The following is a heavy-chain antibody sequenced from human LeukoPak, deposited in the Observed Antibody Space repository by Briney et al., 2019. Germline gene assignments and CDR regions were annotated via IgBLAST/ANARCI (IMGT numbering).Heavy chain of an antibody. CDR3: ARGWYSSGWYSGEFFDY. V-gene: IGHV4-30-4*08. CDR2: IYYSGST. J-gene: IGHJ4*02. D-gene: IGHD6-19*01. CDR1: GGSISSGDYY. Sequence: SETLSLTCTVSGGSISSGDYYWSWIRQPPGKGLEWIGYIYYSGSTYYNPSPKSRVTISVDTSKNQFSLKLSSVTAADTAVYYCARGWYSSGWYSGEFFDYWGQGTLVTVSS.